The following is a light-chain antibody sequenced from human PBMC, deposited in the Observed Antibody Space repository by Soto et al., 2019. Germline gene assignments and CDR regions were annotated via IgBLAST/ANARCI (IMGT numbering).Light chain of an antibody. CDR1: RSNIGAGYD. V-gene: IGLV1-40*01. CDR2: GNT. J-gene: IGLJ2*01. Sequence: QSVLTQPPSVSGAPGQRVTISCTGSRSNIGAGYDVHWYQQLPGRAPKLLIYGNTNRPSGVPDRFSGSKSGTSASLAITGLQAEDEADYSCLSFDSSLSVVFGGGPKLTVL. CDR3: LSFDSSLSVV.